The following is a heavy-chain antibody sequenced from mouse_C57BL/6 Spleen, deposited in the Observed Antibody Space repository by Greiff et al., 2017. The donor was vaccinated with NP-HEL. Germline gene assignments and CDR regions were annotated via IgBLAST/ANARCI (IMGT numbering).Heavy chain of an antibody. D-gene: IGHD3-2*02. Sequence: DVHLVESGGDLVKPGGSLKLSCAASGFTFSSYGMSWVRQTPDKRLEWVATISSGGSYTYYPDSVKGRFTISRDNAKNTLYLQMSSLKSEDTAMYYCARRSSGYYFDYWGQGTTLTVSS. CDR3: ARRSSGYYFDY. CDR1: GFTFSSYG. CDR2: ISSGGSYT. J-gene: IGHJ2*01. V-gene: IGHV5-6*01.